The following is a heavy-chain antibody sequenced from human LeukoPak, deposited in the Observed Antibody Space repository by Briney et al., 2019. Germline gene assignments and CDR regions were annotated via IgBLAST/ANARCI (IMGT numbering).Heavy chain of an antibody. CDR2: ISGSGAST. J-gene: IGHJ4*02. Sequence: GGSLRLSCVASEFTFSNYAMTWVRQAPGKGLEWVSSISGSGASTYYADSVNGRFTISRENSKNTLYLQFNSLRAEDTAFDYGAKDKATVTAKGPFDYWGQGTLVTVSS. CDR3: AKDKATVTAKGPFDY. D-gene: IGHD4-23*01. V-gene: IGHV3-23*01. CDR1: EFTFSNYA.